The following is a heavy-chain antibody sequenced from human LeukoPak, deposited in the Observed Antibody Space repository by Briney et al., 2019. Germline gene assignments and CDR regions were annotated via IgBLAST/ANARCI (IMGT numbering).Heavy chain of an antibody. CDR1: GFTFSDHY. CDR3: IRVQNSGTFGFDY. J-gene: IGHJ4*02. V-gene: IGHV3-72*01. D-gene: IGHD1-26*01. CDR2: IRKKTNSYTT. Sequence: PGGSLRLSCTASGFTFSDHYMDWVRQAPGKGLDWVCRIRKKTNSYTTEYAASVNGRFTISRDDSKNSLYLQMNSLKTEDTAVYYCIRVQNSGTFGFDYWGQGALVTVSS.